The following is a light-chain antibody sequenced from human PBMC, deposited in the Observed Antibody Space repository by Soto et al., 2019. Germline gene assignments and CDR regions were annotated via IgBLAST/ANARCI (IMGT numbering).Light chain of an antibody. CDR1: HNINSY. V-gene: IGKV1-9*01. Sequence: DIQLTQSPSFLSASVGDRVTITCRASHNINSYLAWYQQQPGKAPRLLIYAASTLQSAVPSRFSGGGSGTEFTLTISSLQPEDFGTYYCQQLHIYPRTFGQGTNVEF. CDR3: QQLHIYPRT. CDR2: AAS. J-gene: IGKJ1*01.